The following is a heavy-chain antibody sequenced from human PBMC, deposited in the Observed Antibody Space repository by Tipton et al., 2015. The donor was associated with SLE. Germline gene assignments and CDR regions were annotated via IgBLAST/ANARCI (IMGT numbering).Heavy chain of an antibody. D-gene: IGHD3-10*01. CDR2: IRSKAYGGTT. CDR1: GFTFGDYA. J-gene: IGHJ3*02. V-gene: IGHV3-49*03. CDR3: TRDMTVSLWFGELFGAFDI. Sequence: SLRLSCTASGFTFGDYAMSWFRQAPGKGLEWVAFIRSKAYGGTTEYAASVKGRFTISRDDSKSIAYLQMNSLKTGDIALYYCTRDMTVSLWFGELFGAFDIWGQGTMVTVSS.